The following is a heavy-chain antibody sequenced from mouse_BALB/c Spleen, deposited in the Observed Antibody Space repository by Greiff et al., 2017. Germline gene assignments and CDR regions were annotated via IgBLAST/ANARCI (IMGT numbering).Heavy chain of an antibody. CDR3: AGEYGNYDAMDY. D-gene: IGHD2-10*02. V-gene: IGHV14-3*02. J-gene: IGHJ4*01. CDR1: GFNIKDTY. Sequence: VQLKESGAELVKPGASVKLSCTASGFNIKDTYMHWVKQRPEQGLEWIGRIDPANGNTKYDPKFQGKATITADTSSNTAYLQLSSLTSEDTAVYYCAGEYGNYDAMDYWGQGTSVTVSS. CDR2: IDPANGNT.